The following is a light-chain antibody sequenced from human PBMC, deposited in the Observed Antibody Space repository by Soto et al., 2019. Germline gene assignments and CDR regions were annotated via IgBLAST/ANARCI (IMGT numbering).Light chain of an antibody. Sequence: DIQMTQSPSSLSASVGDRVTITCRASQYIITYLSWYQQKPGKAPNLLIYGASSLQSGVPSRFSGSGSGTDFTLTISSLQPEDFATYYCQQSYSTPPWTFGQGTKVEIK. V-gene: IGKV1-39*01. CDR2: GAS. CDR3: QQSYSTPPWT. CDR1: QYIITY. J-gene: IGKJ1*01.